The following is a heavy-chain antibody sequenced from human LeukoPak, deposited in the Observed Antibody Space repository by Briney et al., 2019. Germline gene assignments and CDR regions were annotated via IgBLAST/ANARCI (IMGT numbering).Heavy chain of an antibody. D-gene: IGHD3-22*01. CDR2: IYPGDSDT. V-gene: IGHV5-51*01. Sequence: GESLKISCKVSGYSFTSYWIGWVRQMPGKGLEWMGIIYPGDSDTRYSPSFQGQVTISADKSISTAYLQWSSLKASDTAMYYCARRIYSSGYYYVPYAAFDIWGQGTMVTVSS. CDR3: ARRIYSSGYYYVPYAAFDI. CDR1: GYSFTSYW. J-gene: IGHJ3*02.